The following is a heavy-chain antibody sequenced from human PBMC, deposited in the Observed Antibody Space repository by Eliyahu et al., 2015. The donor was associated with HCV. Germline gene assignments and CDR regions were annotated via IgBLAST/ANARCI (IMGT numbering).Heavy chain of an antibody. Sequence: EVQLVESGGGLVKPGGSLXLSCXASGFSFSSSSMXWVRQAPGKGLEWVSSISSTTDYTAYADSLKGRFTISRDNAKDSLYXQMNSLRAEDTAVYYCARLDVDGGXDVWGQGTTVTVSS. D-gene: IGHD3/OR15-3a*01. CDR2: ISSTTDYT. CDR3: ARLDVDGGXDV. J-gene: IGHJ6*02. V-gene: IGHV3-21*01. CDR1: GFSFSSSS.